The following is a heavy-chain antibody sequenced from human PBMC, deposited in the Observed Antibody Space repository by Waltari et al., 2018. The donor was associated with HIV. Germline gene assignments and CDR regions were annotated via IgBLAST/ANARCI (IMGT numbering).Heavy chain of an antibody. CDR3: TRRYYGTELVVDY. CDR1: GFTFSDFA. V-gene: IGHV3-73*01. J-gene: IGHJ4*02. Sequence: EVQLVESGGGLVQPGGSLILSCAASGFTFSDFAIQWVVQASGKGRGWVVRIRSKENQYATAYGESVEGRCTISRDDSKNTAYLQMSSLKTEDTAVYYCTRRYYGTELVVDYWGQGTMVTVSS. CDR2: IRSKENQYAT. D-gene: IGHD3-10*01.